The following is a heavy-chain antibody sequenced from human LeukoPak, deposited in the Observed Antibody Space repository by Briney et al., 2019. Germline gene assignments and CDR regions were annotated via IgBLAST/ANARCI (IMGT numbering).Heavy chain of an antibody. CDR2: ISGSGGST. J-gene: IGHJ6*02. Sequence: GGSLRLSCAASGFTFSSYAMSWVRQAPGKGLEWVSAISGSGGSTYYADSVKGRFTISRDNSKNTLYLQMNSLRAEDTAVYYCTNARTAQLWTQYYYYGMDVWGQGTTVTVSS. CDR3: TNARTAQLWTQYYYYGMDV. V-gene: IGHV3-23*01. D-gene: IGHD5-18*01. CDR1: GFTFSSYA.